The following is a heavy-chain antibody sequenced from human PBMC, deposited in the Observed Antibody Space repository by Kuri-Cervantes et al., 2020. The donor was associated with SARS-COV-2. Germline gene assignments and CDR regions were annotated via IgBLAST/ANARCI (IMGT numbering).Heavy chain of an antibody. D-gene: IGHD3-3*01. J-gene: IGHJ4*02. CDR2: ISSSSSTI. CDR3: TRDDFWGGYFVY. V-gene: IGHV3-48*02. CDR1: GFTFSSYS. Sequence: GASLKFSCAASGFTFSSYSMNWVRQAPGKGLEWVSYISSSSSTIYYADSVKGRFTISRDDTKSIAYVQMNSMKNEDTTVYYCTRDDFWGGYFVYWGQGTLVTVSS.